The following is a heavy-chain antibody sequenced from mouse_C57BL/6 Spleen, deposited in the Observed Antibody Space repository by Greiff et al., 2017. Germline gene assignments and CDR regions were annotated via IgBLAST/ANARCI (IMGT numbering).Heavy chain of an antibody. CDR3: AREEGLTGTGY. Sequence: VQLKESGPELVKPGASVKISCKASGYSFTGYYMNWVKQSPEKSLEWIGEINPSTGGTTYNQKFKAKATLTVDKSSSTAYMQLKSLTSEDSAVYYCAREEGLTGTGYWGQGTTLTVSS. V-gene: IGHV1-42*01. J-gene: IGHJ2*01. D-gene: IGHD4-1*01. CDR1: GYSFTGYY. CDR2: INPSTGGT.